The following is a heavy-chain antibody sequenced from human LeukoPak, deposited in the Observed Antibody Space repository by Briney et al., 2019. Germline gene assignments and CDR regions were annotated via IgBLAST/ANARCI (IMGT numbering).Heavy chain of an antibody. CDR2: IYYSGST. Sequence: SETLSLTCTVSGGSISSSSYYWGWIRQPPGKGLEWIGSIYYSGSTYYNPSLKSRVTISVDTSKNQFSLKLSSVTAADTAVYYCARGLYSSPQNNWFDPWGQGTLVTVSS. V-gene: IGHV4-39*07. D-gene: IGHD6-13*01. J-gene: IGHJ5*02. CDR1: GGSISSSSYY. CDR3: ARGLYSSPQNNWFDP.